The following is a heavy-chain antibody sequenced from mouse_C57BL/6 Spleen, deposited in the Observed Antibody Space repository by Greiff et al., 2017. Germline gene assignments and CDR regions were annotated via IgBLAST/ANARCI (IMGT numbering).Heavy chain of an antibody. CDR1: GYTFTSYW. Sequence: QVQLQQPGAELVRPGSSVKLSCKASGYTFTSYWMDWVKQRPGQGLEWIGNIYPSDSETHYNQKFKDKATLTVDKSSSTAYMQLSSLTSGDSAVYSGARGGGLRRGFAYWGQGTLVTVSA. V-gene: IGHV1-61*01. J-gene: IGHJ3*01. CDR3: ARGGGLRRGFAY. D-gene: IGHD2-4*01. CDR2: IYPSDSET.